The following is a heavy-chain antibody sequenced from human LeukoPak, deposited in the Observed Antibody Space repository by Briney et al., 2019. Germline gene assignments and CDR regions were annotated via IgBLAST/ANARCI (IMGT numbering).Heavy chain of an antibody. V-gene: IGHV3-30*02. Sequence: GRSLRLSCAASGFTFSSYAMHWVRQAPGKGLEWVAFIRYDGSNKYYADSVKGRFTISRDNSKNTLYLQMNSLRAEDTAVYYRAKDHSFLGYGSGRVGDYYYMDVWGKGTTVTVSS. CDR3: AKDHSFLGYGSGRVGDYYYMDV. CDR2: IRYDGSNK. CDR1: GFTFSSYA. D-gene: IGHD3-10*01. J-gene: IGHJ6*03.